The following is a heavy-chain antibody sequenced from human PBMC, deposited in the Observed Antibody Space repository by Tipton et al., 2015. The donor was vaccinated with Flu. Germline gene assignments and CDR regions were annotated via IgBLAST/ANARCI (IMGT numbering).Heavy chain of an antibody. CDR3: ARQGAAQYGP. J-gene: IGHJ5*02. D-gene: IGHD1-26*01. Sequence: GLVKPSQTLSLTCAISGDSVSGNSVSWNWIRQSPSRGLEWLGKTYYRSQWYHDYAVSVKSRITINADTSKNQFSLQLNSVTPEDTAVYYCARQGAAQYGPWGQGTRVTVSS. CDR1: GDSVSGNSVS. V-gene: IGHV6-1*01. CDR2: TYYRSQWYH.